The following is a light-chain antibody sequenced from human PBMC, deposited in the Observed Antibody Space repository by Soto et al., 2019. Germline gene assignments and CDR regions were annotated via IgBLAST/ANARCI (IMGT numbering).Light chain of an antibody. V-gene: IGKV3-20*01. Sequence: EIVLTQSPGTLSLSPGERATLSCRASQSVSSNYLAWYQQKPGQAPRLLIYGASSRLTGIPDRFSGSGSGTDFTRTISRLEPEDFAVYYCQQYGSSPPVYTFGQGTKLEIK. J-gene: IGKJ2*01. CDR2: GAS. CDR1: QSVSSNY. CDR3: QQYGSSPPVYT.